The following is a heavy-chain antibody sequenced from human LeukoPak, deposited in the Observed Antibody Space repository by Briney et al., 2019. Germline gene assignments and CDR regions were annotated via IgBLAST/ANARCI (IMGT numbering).Heavy chain of an antibody. V-gene: IGHV1-8*01. D-gene: IGHD3-9*01. CDR2: MNPNSGNT. Sequence: GASVKVSCKASGYTCTSYDINWVRQATGQGLEWMGWMNPNSGNTGYAQKFQGRVTMTRNTSISTAYMELSSLRSEDTAVYYCARVRGLRYFDWLSVPFDYWGQGTLVTVSS. CDR3: ARVRGLRYFDWLSVPFDY. J-gene: IGHJ4*02. CDR1: GYTCTSYD.